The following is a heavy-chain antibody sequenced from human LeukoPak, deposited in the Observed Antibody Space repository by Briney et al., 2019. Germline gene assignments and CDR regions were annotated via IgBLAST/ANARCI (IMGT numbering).Heavy chain of an antibody. CDR3: ARDCSSTSCFNWFDP. CDR1: GGTFSSYA. Sequence: SVKVSCKASGGTFSSYAISWARQAPGQGLEWMGGIIPIFGTANYAQKFRGRVTITADESTSTAYMELSSLRSEDTAVYYCARDCSSTSCFNWFDPWGQGTLVTVSS. J-gene: IGHJ5*02. CDR2: IIPIFGTA. D-gene: IGHD2-2*01. V-gene: IGHV1-69*01.